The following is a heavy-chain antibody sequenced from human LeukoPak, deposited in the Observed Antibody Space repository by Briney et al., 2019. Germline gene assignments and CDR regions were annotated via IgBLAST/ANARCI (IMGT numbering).Heavy chain of an antibody. CDR3: ARGYGSGRLNVLFDY. Sequence: GGSLRLSCAASGFTFSSYSMNWVRQAPGKGLEWVSSISSSSSYIYYGDSVKGRFTISRDNAKNSLYLQMNSLRVEDTAVYYCARGYGSGRLNVLFDYWGQGTLVTVSS. V-gene: IGHV3-21*01. D-gene: IGHD3-10*01. CDR1: GFTFSSYS. CDR2: ISSSSSYI. J-gene: IGHJ4*02.